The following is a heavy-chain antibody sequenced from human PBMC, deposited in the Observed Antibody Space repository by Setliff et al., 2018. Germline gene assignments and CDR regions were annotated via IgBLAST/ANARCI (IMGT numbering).Heavy chain of an antibody. CDR1: GFTFSSYA. CDR3: TKGSGFYDY. V-gene: IGHV3-23*03. Sequence: PGGSLRLSCAASGFTFSSYAMSWVRQAPGKGLEWVALLYTGDSKHYGDSAKGRFTISRDNSTNILYLEMRSLRTEDTAIYYCTKGSGFYDYWGQGALVNVSS. D-gene: IGHD3-22*01. J-gene: IGHJ4*02. CDR2: LLYTGDSK.